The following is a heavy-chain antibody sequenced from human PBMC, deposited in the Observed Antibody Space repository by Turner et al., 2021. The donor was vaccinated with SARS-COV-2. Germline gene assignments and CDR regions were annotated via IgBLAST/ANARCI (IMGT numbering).Heavy chain of an antibody. V-gene: IGHV4-34*02. Sequence: QVQLQQWGAGLLKLSETLSLTCAVSGGSLSGYYWSWIRQPPGKGLEWIGEINHSGYTNYNPSLKSRVTISVDTSKDQISLKLNSVTAADTALYYCARVDIVSTNYFDPWGQGTLVTVSS. CDR3: ARVDIVSTNYFDP. CDR1: GGSLSGYY. CDR2: INHSGYT. D-gene: IGHD5-12*01. J-gene: IGHJ5*02.